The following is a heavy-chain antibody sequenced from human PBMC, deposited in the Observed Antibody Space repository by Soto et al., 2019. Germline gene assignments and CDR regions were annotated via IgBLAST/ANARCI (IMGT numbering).Heavy chain of an antibody. V-gene: IGHV3-66*04. Sequence: GXSLRLSCAASGFTVSSNYLSWFRQAPVNGLEWVSVIYSGGSTYYADSVKGRFTISRDNSKNTLYLQMNSLRAEDTAVYYCARLGDFWSGYSYWYFDLWGRGTLVTVSS. D-gene: IGHD3-3*01. CDR3: ARLGDFWSGYSYWYFDL. CDR1: GFTVSSNY. CDR2: IYSGGST. J-gene: IGHJ2*01.